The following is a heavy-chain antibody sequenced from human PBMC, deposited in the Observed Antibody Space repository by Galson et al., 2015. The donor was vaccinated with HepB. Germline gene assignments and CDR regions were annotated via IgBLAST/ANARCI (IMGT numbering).Heavy chain of an antibody. V-gene: IGHV3-30*03. Sequence: SLRLSCAASGFTFSSYGMHWVRQAPGKGLEWVAVISYDGSNKYYADSVKGRFTISRDNSKNTLYLQMNSLRAEDTAVYYCARVRGVIPFDYWGQGTLVTVSS. D-gene: IGHD3-10*01. CDR3: ARVRGVIPFDY. J-gene: IGHJ4*02. CDR1: GFTFSSYG. CDR2: ISYDGSNK.